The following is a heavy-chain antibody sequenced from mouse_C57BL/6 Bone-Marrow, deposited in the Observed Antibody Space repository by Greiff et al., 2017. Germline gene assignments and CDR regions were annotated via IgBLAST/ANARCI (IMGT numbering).Heavy chain of an antibody. CDR3: ARDYYGSSYGRYFEV. Sequence: QVQLQQPGAELVRPGSSVKLSCKASGYTFTSYWMHWVKQRPIQGLDWIGNIDPSDSETHYNQKFKDKATLTVDKSSSTAYMQLSSLTSDDSAVYYCARDYYGSSYGRYFEVWGTGTTVTVSS. D-gene: IGHD1-1*01. V-gene: IGHV1-52*01. J-gene: IGHJ1*03. CDR1: GYTFTSYW. CDR2: IDPSDSET.